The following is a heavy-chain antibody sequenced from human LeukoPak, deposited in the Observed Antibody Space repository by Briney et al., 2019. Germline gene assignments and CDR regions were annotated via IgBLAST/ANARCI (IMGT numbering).Heavy chain of an antibody. CDR1: GYTFIDYH. V-gene: IGHV1-2*02. D-gene: IGHD5-24*01. CDR3: ARERVQTIMS. Sequence: ASVKVSCKTSGYTFIDYHIYWMRKAPGQGLEWVGWSNPNSGVTSYAQKFQGRVTMTRDTSISTVYMELSRLKSDDTAMYYCARERVQTIMSWGQGTLVTVSS. CDR2: SNPNSGVT. J-gene: IGHJ5*02.